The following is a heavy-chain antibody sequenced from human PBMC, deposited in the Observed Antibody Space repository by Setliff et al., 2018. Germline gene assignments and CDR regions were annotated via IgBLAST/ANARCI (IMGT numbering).Heavy chain of an antibody. CDR2: VYYSGNT. Sequence: SETMSLTCAVYGGSFIGYYWSWIRQHTGKGLEWIGCVYYSGNTYYSPSLKSRVTMFVDTSKNQFSLMLYSVTAADTAIYYCARYDSSGYSENYYFDYWGQGTLVTVSS. CDR1: GGSFIGYY. J-gene: IGHJ4*02. V-gene: IGHV4-59*10. CDR3: ARYDSSGYSENYYFDY. D-gene: IGHD3-22*01.